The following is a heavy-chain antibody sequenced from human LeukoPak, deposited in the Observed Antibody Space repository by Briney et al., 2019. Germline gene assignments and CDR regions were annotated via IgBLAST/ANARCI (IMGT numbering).Heavy chain of an antibody. CDR2: INPNSGGT. CDR1: GYTFTGYY. CDR3: ARDRAVAGYYYYGMDV. V-gene: IGHV1-2*02. Sequence: ASVKVSCKASGYTFTGYYMHWVRQAPGQGLEWMGWINPNSGGTNYAQKFQGRVTMTGDTSISTAYMELSRLRSDDTAVYYCARDRAVAGYYYYGMDVWGQGTTVTVSS. D-gene: IGHD6-19*01. J-gene: IGHJ6*02.